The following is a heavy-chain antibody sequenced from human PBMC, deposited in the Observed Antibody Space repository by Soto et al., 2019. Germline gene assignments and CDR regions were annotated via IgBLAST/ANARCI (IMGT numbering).Heavy chain of an antibody. CDR2: IYYSGST. Sequence: QLQLQESSPGLVKPSETLSLTCTVSGGSISSSSYYWGWIRQPPGKGLEWIGSIYYSGSTYYNPSLKSRVTISVDTSKNQFSLKLSSVTAADTAVYYCARLEDSYFDYSGQGTLVTVSS. J-gene: IGHJ4*02. CDR1: GGSISSSSYY. D-gene: IGHD2-15*01. V-gene: IGHV4-39*01. CDR3: ARLEDSYFDY.